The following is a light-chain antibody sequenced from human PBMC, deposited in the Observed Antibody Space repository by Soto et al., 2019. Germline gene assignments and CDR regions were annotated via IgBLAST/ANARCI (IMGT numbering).Light chain of an antibody. Sequence: QSALTQPPSASGSPGQSVTISCTGTSSDIGGYNSVSWYQQHPDKAPKLMIYEVSKRPSGVPDRFSGSKSDNTASLTVSGLQAEDEADYYCSSFAGNNKYVFATGTKLTVL. CDR1: SSDIGGYNS. CDR3: SSFAGNNKYV. J-gene: IGLJ1*01. V-gene: IGLV2-8*01. CDR2: EVS.